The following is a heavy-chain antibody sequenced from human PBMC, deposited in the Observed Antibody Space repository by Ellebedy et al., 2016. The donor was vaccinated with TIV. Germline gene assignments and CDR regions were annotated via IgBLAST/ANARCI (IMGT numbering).Heavy chain of an antibody. Sequence: PGGSLRLSCAASGFTFSSYDMHWVRQATGKGLEWVSAIGTAGDPYYPGSVKGRFTISRENAKNSLYLQMNSLRAGDTAVYYCARGFRGGDRGEVLFDYWGQGTLVTVSS. V-gene: IGHV3-13*05. CDR1: GFTFSSYD. CDR2: IGTAGDP. D-gene: IGHD3-10*01. CDR3: ARGFRGGDRGEVLFDY. J-gene: IGHJ4*02.